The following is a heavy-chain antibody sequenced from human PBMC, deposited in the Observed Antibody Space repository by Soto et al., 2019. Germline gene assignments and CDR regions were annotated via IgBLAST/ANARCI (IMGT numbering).Heavy chain of an antibody. CDR2: ISISKGKT. Sequence: QVQLVQSGAEVKRPGASVKVSCKASGYTFSNYDVAWVRRAPGHGLEWMGWISISKGKTYYQESLQGRVTMTMDTGTTTAYREVRSLRSDDTAVYYCARKGYIGNFGLDVWGQGTTVTVSS. J-gene: IGHJ6*02. CDR1: GYTFSNYD. D-gene: IGHD5-12*01. CDR3: ARKGYIGNFGLDV. V-gene: IGHV1-18*01.